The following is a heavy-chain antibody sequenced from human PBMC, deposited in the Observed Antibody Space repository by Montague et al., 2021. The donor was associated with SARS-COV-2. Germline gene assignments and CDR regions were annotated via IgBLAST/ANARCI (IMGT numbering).Heavy chain of an antibody. CDR3: ARKTIYFDY. J-gene: IGHJ4*02. CDR1: GDSISRSNW. CDR2: IYHSGSP. V-gene: IGHV4-4*02. D-gene: IGHD1/OR15-1a*01. Sequence: SETLSLTCTVSGDSISRSNWWTWVRRPPGKGLEWIGEIYHSGSPNYNPSLKSRVTMSVDRSKSQFSLNLRSVTAVDTAVYYCARKTIYFDYWGQGTLVTVSS.